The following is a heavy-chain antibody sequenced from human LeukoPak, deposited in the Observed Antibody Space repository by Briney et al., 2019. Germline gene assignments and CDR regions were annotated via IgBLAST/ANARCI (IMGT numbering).Heavy chain of an antibody. CDR3: AREAYGSGSYHFDY. CDR1: GGTFSSYA. Sequence: GASVKVSCKASGGTFSSYAISWVRQAPGQGLEWMGGIIPIFGTANYAQKFQGRVTITADKSTSTAYMELSSLRSEDTAVYYCAREAYGSGSYHFDYWGQGTLVTASS. D-gene: IGHD3-10*01. J-gene: IGHJ4*02. V-gene: IGHV1-69*06. CDR2: IIPIFGTA.